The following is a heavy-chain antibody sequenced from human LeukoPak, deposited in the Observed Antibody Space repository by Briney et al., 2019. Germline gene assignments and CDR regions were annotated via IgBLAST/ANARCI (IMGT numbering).Heavy chain of an antibody. J-gene: IGHJ4*02. CDR1: GFAFSSCW. V-gene: IGHV3-7*04. CDR2: IKGDGSDK. Sequence: PEGSLRLSCAASGFAFSSCWMSWVRQAPGKGLEWVANIKGDGSDKYYLDSLKGRFTVSRDNAKNSLYLQVNSLRADDTAVYYCARPFGSGTYYQFDLWGQGTLVTVSS. CDR3: ARPFGSGTYYQFDL. D-gene: IGHD3-10*01.